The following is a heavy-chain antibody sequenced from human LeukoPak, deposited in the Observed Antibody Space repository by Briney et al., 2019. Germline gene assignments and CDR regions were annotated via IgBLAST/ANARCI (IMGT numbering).Heavy chain of an antibody. D-gene: IGHD3-9*01. CDR2: IYYSGST. V-gene: IGHV4-31*03. J-gene: IGHJ4*02. Sequence: SQTLSLTCTVSGGSISSGGYYWSWIRQHPGKGLEWIGYIYYSGSTNYNPSLKSRVTISVDTSKNQFSLKLSSVTAADTAVYYRASLAPYYDILTGYYMGGYFDYWGQGTLVTVSS. CDR3: ASLAPYYDILTGYYMGGYFDY. CDR1: GGSISSGGYY.